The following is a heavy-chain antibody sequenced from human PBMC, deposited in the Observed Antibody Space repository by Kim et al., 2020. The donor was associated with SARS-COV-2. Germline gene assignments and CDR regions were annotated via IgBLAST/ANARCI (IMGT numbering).Heavy chain of an antibody. CDR1: GGSFSGYY. V-gene: IGHV4-34*01. D-gene: IGHD2-15*01. CDR2: INHSGST. Sequence: SETLSLTCAVYGGSFSGYYWSWIRQPPGKGLEWSGEINHSGSTNYNPSLKSRVTISVDTSKNQFSLKLSSVTAADTAVYYCARGHCSGGSCYLSRISRPPPMDVWGQGTTVTVSS. CDR3: ARGHCSGGSCYLSRISRPPPMDV. J-gene: IGHJ6*02.